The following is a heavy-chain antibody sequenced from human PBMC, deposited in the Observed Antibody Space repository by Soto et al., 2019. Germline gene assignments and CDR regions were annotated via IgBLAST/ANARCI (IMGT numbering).Heavy chain of an antibody. D-gene: IGHD1-26*01. CDR2: IKQDGSEK. J-gene: IGHJ5*02. CDR1: GFTFSSYW. CDR3: ARGTTLYSGSYYFNWFDP. Sequence: EVQLVESGGGLVQPGGSLRLSCAASGFTFSSYWMSWVRQAPGKGLEWVANIKQDGSEKYYVDSVKGRFTISRDNAKNSLYLQMNSLRAEDTAVYYCARGTTLYSGSYYFNWFDPWGQGTLVTVSS. V-gene: IGHV3-7*05.